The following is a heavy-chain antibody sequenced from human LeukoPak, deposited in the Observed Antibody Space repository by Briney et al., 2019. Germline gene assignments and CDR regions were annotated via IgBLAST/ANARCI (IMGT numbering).Heavy chain of an antibody. CDR2: INQDGSEK. V-gene: IGHV3-7*04. CDR3: ARRYSSSWSGFDP. CDR1: GFTFSTYC. J-gene: IGHJ5*02. D-gene: IGHD6-13*01. Sequence: PGGSLRLSCAGSGFTFSTYCMSWVRQAPGKGLEWVAKINQDGSEKYYVDSVKGRFTISRDNAKNSLSLQMNSLRAEDTAVYYCARRYSSSWSGFDPWGQGTLVTVSS.